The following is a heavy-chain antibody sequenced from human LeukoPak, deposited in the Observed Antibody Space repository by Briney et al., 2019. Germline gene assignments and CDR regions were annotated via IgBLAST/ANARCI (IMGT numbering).Heavy chain of an antibody. V-gene: IGHV3-11*04. D-gene: IGHD3-22*01. CDR2: VSSGSSTI. CDR3: ASYYYDISGGGDY. Sequence: PGGSLRLSCAASGFTFSDYYMSWIRQAPGKALEWVSYVSSGSSTIYYADSVKGRFTVSRDNGKRSLYLHMNSLRAEDTAVYYCASYYYDISGGGDYWGQGTLVTVSS. CDR1: GFTFSDYY. J-gene: IGHJ4*02.